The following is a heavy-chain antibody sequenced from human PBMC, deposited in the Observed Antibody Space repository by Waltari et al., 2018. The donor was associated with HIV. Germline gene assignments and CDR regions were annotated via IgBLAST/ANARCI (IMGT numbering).Heavy chain of an antibody. D-gene: IGHD4-17*01. Sequence: EVQLVESGGGLVQPGGSLRLSCAASGFPFRIYWMHWVRQAPGKGLLWVSCISSDGSTTNYADSVKGRLTISRDNAKNTLYLQMNSLRADDTAVYYCARENTMTYYDALDIWGQGTMVTVSS. CDR3: ARENTMTYYDALDI. J-gene: IGHJ3*02. CDR1: GFPFRIYW. CDR2: ISSDGSTT. V-gene: IGHV3-74*01.